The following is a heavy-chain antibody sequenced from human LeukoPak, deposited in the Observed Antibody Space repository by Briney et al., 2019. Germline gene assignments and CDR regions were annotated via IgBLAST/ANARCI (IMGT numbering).Heavy chain of an antibody. CDR3: ARDPGQTTNDGKDY. Sequence: GGSLRLSCAASGFTSSSYGMSWVRQAPGKGLEWVSAISGSGGSTYYADSVKGRFTISRDNSKNTLYLQMNSLRAEDTAVYYCARDPGQTTNDGKDYWGQGTLVTVSS. CDR1: GFTSSSYG. V-gene: IGHV3-23*01. D-gene: IGHD1-1*01. J-gene: IGHJ4*02. CDR2: ISGSGGST.